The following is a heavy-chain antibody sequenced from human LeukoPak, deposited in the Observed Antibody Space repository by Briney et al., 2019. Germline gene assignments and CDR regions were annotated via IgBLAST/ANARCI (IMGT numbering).Heavy chain of an antibody. V-gene: IGHV3-23*01. CDR2: ISGSGGST. CDR3: AKDARVVPAANPNWFDP. Sequence: PGGSLRLSCAASGFTFDDYGMSWVRQAPGKGLEWVSGISGSGGSTYYADSVKGRFTISRDNSKNTLYLQMNSLRAEDTAVYYCAKDARVVPAANPNWFDPWGQGTLVTVSS. CDR1: GFTFDDYG. J-gene: IGHJ5*02. D-gene: IGHD2-2*01.